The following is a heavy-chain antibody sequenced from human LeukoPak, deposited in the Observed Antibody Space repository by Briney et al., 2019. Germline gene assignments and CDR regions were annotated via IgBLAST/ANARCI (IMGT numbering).Heavy chain of an antibody. J-gene: IGHJ4*02. Sequence: PGGSLRLSCAGSGFTFNNYAMSWVRRAPRKELEWVSTIMIGGDGKHYADSVKGRFTISRDRSESTLFLQMDDLRADDTAVYYCVRAAPQNCYPSSCSLFDKWGQGTLVTVSS. V-gene: IGHV3-23*01. CDR2: IMIGGDGK. CDR3: VRAAPQNCYPSSCSLFDK. CDR1: GFTFNNYA. D-gene: IGHD2-2*01.